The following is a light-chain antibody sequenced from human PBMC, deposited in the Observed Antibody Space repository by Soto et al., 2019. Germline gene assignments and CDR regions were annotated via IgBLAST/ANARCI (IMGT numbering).Light chain of an antibody. CDR3: QQFKSYPWT. Sequence: DIQMTQSPSTLSASVGDIVTITFRASENINSLLAWYQQHPGKAPKLLIYKASSLQSGVPSTFIVRGSGTDFSLTITSLPTDDFATYHCQQFKSYPWTFGQGTKVEVK. V-gene: IGKV1-5*03. CDR2: KAS. J-gene: IGKJ1*01. CDR1: ENINSL.